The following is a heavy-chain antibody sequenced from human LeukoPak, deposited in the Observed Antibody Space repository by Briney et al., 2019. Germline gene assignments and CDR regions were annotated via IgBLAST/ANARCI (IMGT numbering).Heavy chain of an antibody. Sequence: PGGSLRLSCAASRFTFSGYGMHWVRQAPGKGLEWVAVIWFDGSNKYYADSVKGRFTISRDNSKNTLYLQMNSLRAEDTAVYYCARERSSWHTYGMDVWGQGTTVTVSS. CDR3: ARERSSWHTYGMDV. D-gene: IGHD6-13*01. V-gene: IGHV3-33*01. J-gene: IGHJ6*02. CDR2: IWFDGSNK. CDR1: RFTFSGYG.